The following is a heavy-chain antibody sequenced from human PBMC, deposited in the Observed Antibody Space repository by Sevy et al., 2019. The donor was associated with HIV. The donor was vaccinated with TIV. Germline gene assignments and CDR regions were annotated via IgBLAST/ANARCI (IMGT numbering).Heavy chain of an antibody. CDR1: GYTLTQFS. D-gene: IGHD3-22*01. V-gene: IGHV1-24*01. CDR3: ATTKDYYDSSGYPFDY. Sequence: ASVKVSCKVSGYTLTQFSMHWVRQAPGKGIEWMTTFDPEDGDPEDGKTIYAQKFLGRVTMTEDTSTDTAYMELSSLRSDDTAVYYCATTKDYYDSSGYPFDYWGQRTLVTVSS. CDR2: FDPEDGDPEDGKT. J-gene: IGHJ4*02.